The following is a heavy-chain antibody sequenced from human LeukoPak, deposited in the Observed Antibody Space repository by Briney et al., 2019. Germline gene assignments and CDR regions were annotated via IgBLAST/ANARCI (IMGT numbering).Heavy chain of an antibody. CDR3: ATWDVRYLDAFDM. CDR2: MHYSGTT. D-gene: IGHD3-9*01. Sequence: SQTLSLTCSVSGVSISSADYYWRWIRQPPGKGLEWIGYMHYSGTTYYNPSLKSRVTISVDTSKNQFSLKLNSVTAADTAVYYCATWDVRYLDAFDMWGQGTMVTVSS. J-gene: IGHJ3*02. V-gene: IGHV4-30-4*01. CDR1: GVSISSADYY.